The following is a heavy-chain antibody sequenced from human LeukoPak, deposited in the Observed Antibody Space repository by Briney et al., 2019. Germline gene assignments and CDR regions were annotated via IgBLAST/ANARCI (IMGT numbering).Heavy chain of an antibody. D-gene: IGHD3-10*01. V-gene: IGHV3-11*06. Sequence: GGSLRLSCAASGFTFSDYYMSWIRQAPGKGLEWVSYISSSSSYTNYADSVKGRFTISRDNTKNSVYLQMNSLRAEDAAVYYCAKTEPYGSGSYYPGYWGQGTLVTVSS. J-gene: IGHJ4*02. CDR2: ISSSSSYT. CDR1: GFTFSDYY. CDR3: AKTEPYGSGSYYPGY.